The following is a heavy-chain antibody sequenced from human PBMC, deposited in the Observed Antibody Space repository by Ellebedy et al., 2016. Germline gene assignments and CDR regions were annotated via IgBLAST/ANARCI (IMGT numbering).Heavy chain of an antibody. CDR2: IRSKTDGGTT. D-gene: IGHD5-24*01. CDR3: TTEFGGYNTRTQYYFDY. J-gene: IGHJ4*02. CDR1: GFTFSDYY. Sequence: GESLKISXAASGFTFSDYYMSWIRQAPGKGLEWVGRIRSKTDGGTTDYAAPVKGRFTISGDDSKNTLYLQMNSLKTEDTAVYYCTTEFGGYNTRTQYYFDYWGQGTLVTVSS. V-gene: IGHV3-15*01.